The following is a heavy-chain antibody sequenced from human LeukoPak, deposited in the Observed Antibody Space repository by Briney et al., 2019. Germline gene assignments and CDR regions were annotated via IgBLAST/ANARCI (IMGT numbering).Heavy chain of an antibody. V-gene: IGHV3-23*01. CDR3: AKVTSFWSGFSFFFDY. CDR1: GFTFSSYA. Sequence: GGSLRLSCAASGFTFSSYAMSWVRQAPGKGLEWVSAISGSGGSTYYADSVKGRFTISRDNSKNTLYLQMNSLRAEDTAVYYCAKVTSFWSGFSFFFDYWGQGTLVTVSS. D-gene: IGHD3-3*01. CDR2: ISGSGGST. J-gene: IGHJ4*02.